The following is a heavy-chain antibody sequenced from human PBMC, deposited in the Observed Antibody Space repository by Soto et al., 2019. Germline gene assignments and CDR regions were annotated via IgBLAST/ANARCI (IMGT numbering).Heavy chain of an antibody. Sequence: SETLSLTCAVSGVTISTYYWSWIRQPPGKGLEWIGYNYHSGTTNYNPSLKSRVTISVDTSKNQFSLRLTSVTAADTAIYYCVREGYSGYGHVIDHWGQGTLVTVSS. CDR3: VREGYSGYGHVIDH. CDR1: GVTISTYY. CDR2: NYHSGTT. V-gene: IGHV4-59*01. D-gene: IGHD5-12*01. J-gene: IGHJ4*02.